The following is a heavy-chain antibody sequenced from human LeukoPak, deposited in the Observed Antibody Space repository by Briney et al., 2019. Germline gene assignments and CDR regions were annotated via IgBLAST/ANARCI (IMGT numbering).Heavy chain of an antibody. D-gene: IGHD3-3*01. J-gene: IGHJ3*02. Sequence: PGGSLRLSCAASGFTFSSYAMSWVRQAPGKGLEWVAVVSNDGSNKYYADSVKGRFTISRDNSKNTLYLQTNSLRAEDTAVYYCASAWRDAFDIWGQGTMVTVSS. CDR2: VSNDGSNK. CDR3: ASAWRDAFDI. V-gene: IGHV3-30*03. CDR1: GFTFSSYA.